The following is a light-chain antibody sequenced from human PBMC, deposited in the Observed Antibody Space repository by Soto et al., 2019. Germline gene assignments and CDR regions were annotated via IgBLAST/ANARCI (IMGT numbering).Light chain of an antibody. CDR3: QQYSSAPLT. Sequence: EIVLTQSPATLSLSPWERATLSCRASQSVSTYLAWYQQKPGQGPRLLIYDASNRATGIPARFSGSGSGTDFTLTISSLEPEDFAVYYCQQYSSAPLTFGQGTKVDIK. CDR2: DAS. V-gene: IGKV3-11*01. J-gene: IGKJ1*01. CDR1: QSVSTY.